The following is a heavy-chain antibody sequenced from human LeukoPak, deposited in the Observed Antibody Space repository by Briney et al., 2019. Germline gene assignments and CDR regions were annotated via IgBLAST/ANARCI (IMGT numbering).Heavy chain of an antibody. CDR3: ARLGYCSSTSCYAYYYYYMDV. V-gene: IGHV1-2*02. CDR1: GYTFTGYY. J-gene: IGHJ6*03. CDR2: INPNSGGT. D-gene: IGHD2-2*01. Sequence: ASVKVSCKASGYTFTGYYMHWVRQAPGQGLEWMGWINPNSGGTNYAQKLQGRVTMTTDTSTSTAYMELRSLRSDDTAVYYCARLGYCSSTSCYAYYYYYMDVWGKGTTVTISS.